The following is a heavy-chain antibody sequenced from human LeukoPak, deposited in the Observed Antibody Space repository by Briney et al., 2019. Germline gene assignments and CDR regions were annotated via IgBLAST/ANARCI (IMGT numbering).Heavy chain of an antibody. Sequence: GGSLRLSCAASGFTFTSYAMSWVRQAPGKGLEWVSSMSGDGHRTFYAGSVKGRFTISRDYSKNTLSLQMNSLRAEDTAVYYCAKVNWCYATCADAWGQGTLVTVSS. CDR3: AKVNWCYATCADA. V-gene: IGHV3-23*01. J-gene: IGHJ4*02. CDR1: GFTFTSYA. CDR2: MSGDGHRT. D-gene: IGHD3-16*01.